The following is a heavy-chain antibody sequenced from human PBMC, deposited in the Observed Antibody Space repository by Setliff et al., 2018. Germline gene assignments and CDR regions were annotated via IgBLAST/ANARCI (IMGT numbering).Heavy chain of an antibody. CDR2: LNDVGHNT. D-gene: IGHD3-10*01. Sequence: PGGSLRLSCAASGFTFGDYGLSWVRQGPGKGLEWGSGLNDVGHNTYYADSVKGRFTISRDNAKNSVYLQVNSLRADDTAVYYCARAKGTTMATQYFDYWGQGTLVTVSS. V-gene: IGHV3-20*04. CDR3: ARAKGTTMATQYFDY. J-gene: IGHJ4*02. CDR1: GFTFGDYG.